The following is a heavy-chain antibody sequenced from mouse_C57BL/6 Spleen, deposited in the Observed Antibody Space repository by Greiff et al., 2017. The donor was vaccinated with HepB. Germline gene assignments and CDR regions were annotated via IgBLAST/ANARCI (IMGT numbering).Heavy chain of an antibody. D-gene: IGHD2-4*01. CDR3: ARPYYDYDGYAMDY. Sequence: EVQLVESGGDLVKPGGSLKLSCAASGFTFSSYGMSWVRQTPDKRLEWVATISSGGSYTYYPDSVKGRFTISRDNAKNTLYLQMSSLKSEDTAMYYCARPYYDYDGYAMDYWGQGTSVTVSS. V-gene: IGHV5-6*01. J-gene: IGHJ4*01. CDR1: GFTFSSYG. CDR2: ISSGGSYT.